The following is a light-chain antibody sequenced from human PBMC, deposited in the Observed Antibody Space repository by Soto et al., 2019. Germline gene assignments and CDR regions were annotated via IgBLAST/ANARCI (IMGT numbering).Light chain of an antibody. CDR3: HQSYSSLVYT. CDR2: TAS. CDR1: QNIGTY. V-gene: IGKV1-39*01. J-gene: IGKJ2*01. Sequence: EIQMTHSPSSRSASVGYRVTITCRASQNIGTYLNWYQQKPGKAPTVLIYTASTLQSGVPSRFSGSGSGTDFTLTINSLQPEDSATYYCHQSYSSLVYTFGPGTKVDIK.